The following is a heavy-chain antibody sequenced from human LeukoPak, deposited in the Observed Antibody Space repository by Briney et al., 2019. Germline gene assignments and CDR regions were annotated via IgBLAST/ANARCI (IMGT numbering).Heavy chain of an antibody. V-gene: IGHV3-53*01. D-gene: IGHD3-10*01. CDR3: ARGWGPVRGVFNY. CDR1: GFTVSSNY. CDR2: IYSGGST. J-gene: IGHJ4*02. Sequence: GGSLRLSCAASGFTVSSNYMSWVRQAPGKGLEWVSVIYSGGSTYHADSVKGRFTISRDNSKNTLFLQMNSLRAEDTAVYYCARGWGPVRGVFNYWGQGTLVTVSS.